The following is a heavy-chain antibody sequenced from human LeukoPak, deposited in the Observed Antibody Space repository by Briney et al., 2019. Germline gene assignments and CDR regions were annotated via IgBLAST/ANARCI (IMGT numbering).Heavy chain of an antibody. J-gene: IGHJ5*02. D-gene: IGHD3-10*01. CDR1: GGTFSSYA. V-gene: IGHV1-69*04. CDR2: IIPILGIA. Sequence: SVKVSCKASGGTFSSYAISWVRQAPGQGLEWMGRIIPILGIASYARKFQGRVTITADKSTSTAHMELSSLRSEDTAVYYCATYYYGSDSNWFDPWGQGTLVTVSS. CDR3: ATYYYGSDSNWFDP.